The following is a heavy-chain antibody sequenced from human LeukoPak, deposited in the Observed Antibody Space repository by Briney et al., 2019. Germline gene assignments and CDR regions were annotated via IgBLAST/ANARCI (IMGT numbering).Heavy chain of an antibody. CDR1: GSTLSTYA. V-gene: IGHV3-23*01. Sequence: GGSLRLSCAASGSTLSTYAMSWVRQTPGKGLEWVAATSSSDAGTYHADSVKARFTISRDNSQNTVSPQLNNLRIEDTPLYYCAKTSLSDPSGHYYYMDVWGKGTTVTVSS. CDR2: TSSSDAGT. D-gene: IGHD3-3*01. J-gene: IGHJ6*03. CDR3: AKTSLSDPSGHYYYMDV.